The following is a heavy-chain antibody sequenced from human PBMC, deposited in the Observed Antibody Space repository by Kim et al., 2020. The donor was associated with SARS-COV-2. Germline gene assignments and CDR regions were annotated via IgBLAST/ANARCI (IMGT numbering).Heavy chain of an antibody. CDR1: GFTFSRYT. V-gene: IGHV3-33*06. CDR3: AKDSKGWAIDY. Sequence: GGSLRLSCAASGFTFSRYTMHWVRQAPGKGLEWVTVASSDGSKIFYVDSVKGRFTISRDNSKNTLYLEMNSLRAEDTATYYCAKDSKGWAIDYWGQGTLVSVSP. J-gene: IGHJ4*02. CDR2: ASSDGSKI.